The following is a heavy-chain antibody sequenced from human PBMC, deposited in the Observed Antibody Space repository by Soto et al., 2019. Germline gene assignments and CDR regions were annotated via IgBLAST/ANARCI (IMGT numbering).Heavy chain of an antibody. CDR3: ARVVVYAIRAGWFDP. CDR1: GGSISSGDYY. D-gene: IGHD2-8*02. CDR2: INHSGST. J-gene: IGHJ5*02. Sequence: SETLSLTCTVSGGSISSGDYYWSWIRQPPGKGLEWIGEINHSGSTNYNPSLKSRVTISVDTSKNQFSLKLSSVTAADTAVYYCARVVVYAIRAGWFDPWGQGTLVTVSS. V-gene: IGHV4-39*07.